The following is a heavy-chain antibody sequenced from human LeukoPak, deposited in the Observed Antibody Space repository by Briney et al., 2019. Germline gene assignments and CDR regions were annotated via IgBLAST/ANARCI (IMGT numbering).Heavy chain of an antibody. CDR1: RFTFTTYA. D-gene: IGHD1-26*01. CDR2: LSSGGGGT. J-gene: IGHJ4*02. V-gene: IGHV3-23*01. Sequence: PGGSLRLSCAASRFTFTTYAMSWVRQAPGKGLEWVSRLSSGGGGTYYADSVRGRFTISRDNSKNTLYLQMNSLRAEDTAIYYCAKVDGSNSYFDYWGRETLVTVSS. CDR3: AKVDGSNSYFDY.